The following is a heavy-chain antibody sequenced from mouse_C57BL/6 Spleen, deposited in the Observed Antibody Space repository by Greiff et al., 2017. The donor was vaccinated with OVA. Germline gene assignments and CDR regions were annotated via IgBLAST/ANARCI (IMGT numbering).Heavy chain of an antibody. D-gene: IGHD2-4*01. CDR1: GFTFSDYG. J-gene: IGHJ4*01. V-gene: IGHV5-17*01. Sequence: EVQGVESGGGLVKPGGSLKLSRAASGFTFSDYGMHWVRQAPEKGLEWVAYISSGSSTIYYADTVKGRFTISSDNAKNTLFLQMTSLRSEDTAMYYCARPQYDYDGGYAMDYWGQGTSVTVSS. CDR3: ARPQYDYDGGYAMDY. CDR2: ISSGSSTI.